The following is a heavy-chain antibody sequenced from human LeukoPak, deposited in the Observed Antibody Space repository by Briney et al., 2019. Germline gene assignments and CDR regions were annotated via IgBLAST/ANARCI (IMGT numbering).Heavy chain of an antibody. V-gene: IGHV1-24*01. J-gene: IGHJ4*02. Sequence: ASVTVSCKVSGYTLTELSMHWVRQAPGKGLERMGGFDPEDGETIYAQKFQGRVTMTEDTSTDTAYMELSSLRSEDTAVYYCATGNGLAGGVVFDYWGQGTLVTVSS. CDR3: ATGNGLAGGVVFDY. CDR2: FDPEDGET. CDR1: GYTLTELS. D-gene: IGHD3-3*01.